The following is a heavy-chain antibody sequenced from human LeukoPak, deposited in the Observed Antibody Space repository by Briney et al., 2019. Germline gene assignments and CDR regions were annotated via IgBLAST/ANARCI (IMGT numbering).Heavy chain of an antibody. D-gene: IGHD6-13*01. J-gene: IGHJ6*03. V-gene: IGHV1-46*01. CDR2: INPSISST. CDR3: ARDLEWESSSWNYYMDV. Sequence: GASVKVSCKASGYTFTSYYVHWVRQAPGQGLEWMGVINPSISSTTYAQKFQGRVTMTRDMSTSTVYMELSSLRSEDTAVYYCARDLEWESSSWNYYMDVWGKGTTVTVSS. CDR1: GYTFTSYY.